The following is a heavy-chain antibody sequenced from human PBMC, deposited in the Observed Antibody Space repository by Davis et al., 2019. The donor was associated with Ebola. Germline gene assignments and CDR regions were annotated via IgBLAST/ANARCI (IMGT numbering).Heavy chain of an antibody. V-gene: IGHV4-38-2*02. CDR3: ERGRYSCVYFDY. CDR2: IYHSGST. Sequence: SETLSLTCTVSDYSISSGDYWGWIRHPPEKGLGWIGTIYHSGSTYYNPSLESRVTISLDTSKNQFSLKLSSVTAADTAVYYCERGRYSCVYFDYWSQGTLVTVTP. J-gene: IGHJ4*02. D-gene: IGHD5-18*01. CDR1: DYSISSGDY.